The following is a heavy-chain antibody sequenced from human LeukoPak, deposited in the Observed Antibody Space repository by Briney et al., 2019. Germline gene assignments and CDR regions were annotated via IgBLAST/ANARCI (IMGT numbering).Heavy chain of an antibody. CDR2: NYTSGST. V-gene: IGHV4-4*07. D-gene: IGHD6-19*01. J-gene: IGHJ5*02. CDR1: GGTISSYY. CDR3: ARDQVIAVAAPRNSEFKPDDNWFDP. Sequence: PSETLSLTCTVSGGTISSYYWSWIRQPAGKGLEWIGRNYTSGSTNYNPSLKNRVTMSVDTSKNQFSLKLSSVTAADTAVYYCARDQVIAVAAPRNSEFKPDDNWFDPWGQGTLVTVSS.